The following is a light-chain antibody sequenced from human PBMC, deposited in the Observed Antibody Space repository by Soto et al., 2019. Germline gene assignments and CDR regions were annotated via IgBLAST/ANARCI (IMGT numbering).Light chain of an antibody. Sequence: DIQMTQSPSTLSASVGDRVTITCRASQSISSWLAWYQQKPGKAPKLLIYKASSLESGVPSRFSGSGSGTEFTLTISSLQPDDFATYYCQQYNSWWTFRQGTKLEIK. CDR1: QSISSW. CDR2: KAS. CDR3: QQYNSWWT. J-gene: IGKJ2*02. V-gene: IGKV1-5*03.